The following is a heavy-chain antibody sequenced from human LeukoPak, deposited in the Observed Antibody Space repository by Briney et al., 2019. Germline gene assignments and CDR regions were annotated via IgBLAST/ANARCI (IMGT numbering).Heavy chain of an antibody. CDR2: ISYDGSNK. CDR1: GFTFSSYG. D-gene: IGHD3-22*01. CDR3: AKRGVVIRVILVGFHKEAYYFDS. Sequence: QAGRSLRLSCAASGFTFSSYGMHWVRQAPGKGLEWVAVISYDGSNKYYADSVKGRFTISRDNSKNTLYLQMNSLRAEDTAVYFCAKRGVVIRVILVGFHKEAYYFDSWGQGALVTVSS. V-gene: IGHV3-30*18. J-gene: IGHJ4*02.